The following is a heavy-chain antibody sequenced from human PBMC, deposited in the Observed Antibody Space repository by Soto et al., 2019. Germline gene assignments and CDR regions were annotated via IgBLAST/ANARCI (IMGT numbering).Heavy chain of an antibody. CDR3: AKDGHWLDVLLDS. CDR2: ISAAGRSA. J-gene: IGHJ4*02. D-gene: IGHD6-19*01. V-gene: IGHV3-23*01. CDR1: GFTFSNSA. Sequence: EVQLLESGGGLVQPGGSLRLSCTASGFTFSNSAMTWVRQAPGKGLEWVSIISAAGRSAYHADSVKGRFTISRDNSKNTLYLRMTSLRAADTAVYYCAKDGHWLDVLLDSWGQGTLVTVSS.